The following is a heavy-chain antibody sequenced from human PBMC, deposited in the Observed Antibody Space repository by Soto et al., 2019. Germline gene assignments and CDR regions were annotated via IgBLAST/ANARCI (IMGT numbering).Heavy chain of an antibody. CDR3: ARDYGDSGY. CDR1: GFTFTKYA. V-gene: IGHV3-23*01. CDR2: VSGSGGDT. D-gene: IGHD3-10*01. Sequence: EVQVLDSGGDLVQPGGSLRLSCAASGFTFTKYAMSWVRQAPGKGLEWVSSVSGSGGDTYYADSVKGRFTISRDNSNKMVYLQMNSLRAEDTAIYYCARDYGDSGYWGQGTLVTVSS. J-gene: IGHJ4*02.